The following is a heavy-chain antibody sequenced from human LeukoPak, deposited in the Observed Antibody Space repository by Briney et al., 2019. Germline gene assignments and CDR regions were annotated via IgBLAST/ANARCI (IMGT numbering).Heavy chain of an antibody. J-gene: IGHJ3*02. Sequence: GGSLRLSCAASGFTFNTYNMYWVRQAPGKGLERVSYISSSSHIIYSADSVKDRFTISRDNAKNSLYLQMNSLRAEDTAVYYCARGRFKDDYGSFDIWGQGTMVTVSS. CDR3: ARGRFKDDYGSFDI. CDR2: ISSSSHII. V-gene: IGHV3-48*01. CDR1: GFTFNTYN. D-gene: IGHD4-17*01.